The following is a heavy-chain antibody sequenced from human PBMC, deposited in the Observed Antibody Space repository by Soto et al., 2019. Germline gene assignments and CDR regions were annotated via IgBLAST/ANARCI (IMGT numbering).Heavy chain of an antibody. V-gene: IGHV4-39*02. D-gene: IGHD6-19*01. J-gene: IGHJ4*02. CDR2: VYYSGSS. Sequence: SETLSLACAVSGGSIDNSTYYWGWIRQPRVKGLEWIGGVYYSGSSYYSPSLKSRVTMSVDSSKNHFSLILDSVTAADTAVYYCASINAGGWYYFDYWGQGILVTVSS. CDR3: ASINAGGWYYFDY. CDR1: GGSIDNSTYY.